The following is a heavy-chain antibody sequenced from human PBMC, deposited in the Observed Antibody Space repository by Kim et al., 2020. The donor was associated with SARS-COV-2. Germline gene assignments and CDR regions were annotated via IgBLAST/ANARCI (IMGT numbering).Heavy chain of an antibody. CDR1: GFTFSSYG. CDR3: ARDTRGIAARPRFDY. CDR2: IWYDGSNK. J-gene: IGHJ4*02. Sequence: GGSLRLSCAASGFTFSSYGMHWVRQAPGKGLEWVAVIWYDGSNKYYADSVKGRFTISRDNSKNTLYLQMNSLRAEDTAVYYCARDTRGIAARPRFDYWGQGTLVTVSS. V-gene: IGHV3-33*01. D-gene: IGHD6-6*01.